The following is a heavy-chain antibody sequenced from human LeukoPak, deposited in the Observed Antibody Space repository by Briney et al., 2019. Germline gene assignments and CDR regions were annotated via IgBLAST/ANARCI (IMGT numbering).Heavy chain of an antibody. CDR1: GFTVSSSY. J-gene: IGHJ4*02. CDR3: ARAPYSSSCYFDY. V-gene: IGHV3-66*01. CDR2: IYSGGST. D-gene: IGHD6-13*01. Sequence: GGSLRLSCAASGFTVSSSYMTWVRQAPGKGLEWVSVIYSGGSTHYAGSVKGRFTISRDNSKNTVYLQMNSLSAEDTAVYHCARAPYSSSCYFDYWGQGTLVTVSS.